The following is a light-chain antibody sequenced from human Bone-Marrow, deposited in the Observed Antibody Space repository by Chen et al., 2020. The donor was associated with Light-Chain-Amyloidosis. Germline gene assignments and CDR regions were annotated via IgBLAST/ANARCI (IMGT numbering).Light chain of an antibody. Sequence: QPALTQPASVSGSPGPSITISCTGTSSDVGGDNHVSWDQQHPDKAPKLMIYEVTNRPSWVPARFSGSKSDNTASLTISGLQTEDEADYFCSSYTITNTLVFGSGTRVTVL. CDR3: SSYTITNTLV. CDR2: EVT. V-gene: IGLV2-14*01. CDR1: SSDVGGDNH. J-gene: IGLJ1*01.